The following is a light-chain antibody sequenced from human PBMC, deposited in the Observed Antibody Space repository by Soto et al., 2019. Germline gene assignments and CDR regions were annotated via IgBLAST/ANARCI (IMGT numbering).Light chain of an antibody. CDR2: GAS. Sequence: DIQMTQSPSSLYASVGDRVTITCRASRGVGNSLAWYQQKPGKVPTLLIYGASTLESGVPSRFSGSGSGTFFTLIINILQPDDVATYYCHKYDSAPFPFGPGSKVNLK. CDR1: RGVGNS. J-gene: IGKJ3*01. V-gene: IGKV1-27*01. CDR3: HKYDSAPFP.